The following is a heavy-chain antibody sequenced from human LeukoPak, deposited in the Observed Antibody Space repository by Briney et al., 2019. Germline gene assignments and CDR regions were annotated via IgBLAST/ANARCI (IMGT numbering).Heavy chain of an antibody. CDR3: AGAKGLEYCSSTSCGLQH. J-gene: IGHJ1*01. Sequence: SETLSLMCSVWGVYIYIYYWSCIGPPPGKGLVWIAYLYYSGSTNYNPSLKSRVTISVDTSKSQFSLKLSSVTAADTAVYYCAGAKGLEYCSSTSCGLQHWGQGTLVTVSS. CDR2: LYYSGST. D-gene: IGHD2-2*01. V-gene: IGHV4-59*01. CDR1: GVYIYIYY.